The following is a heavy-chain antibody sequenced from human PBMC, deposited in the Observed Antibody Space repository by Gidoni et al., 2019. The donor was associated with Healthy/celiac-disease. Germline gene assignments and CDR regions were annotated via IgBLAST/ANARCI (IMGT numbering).Heavy chain of an antibody. CDR1: GASVRGYY. V-gene: IGHV4-34*01. D-gene: IGHD6-6*01. CDR3: ARVRVAVAARGTLDY. Sequence: QVQLQQWGAGPLKPSETPSPTGAVHGASVRGYYWRWIRQPPGKGLEWIGEINPSGSTNYNPSLKSRVTISVDTSKNQFSLKLSSVTAADTAVYYCARVRVAVAARGTLDYWGQGTLVTVSS. CDR2: INPSGST. J-gene: IGHJ4*02.